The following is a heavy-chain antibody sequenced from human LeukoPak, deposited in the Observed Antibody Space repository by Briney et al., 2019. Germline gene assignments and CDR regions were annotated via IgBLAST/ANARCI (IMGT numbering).Heavy chain of an antibody. J-gene: IGHJ4*02. CDR1: GGTFSSYA. CDR2: IIPVFGTA. D-gene: IGHD3-3*01. V-gene: IGHV1-69*05. CDR3: ASAPEYYDFWSGLGD. Sequence: SVKVSCKASGGTFSSYAISWVRQAPGQGLEWMGRIIPVFGTANYAQKFQGRVTITTDESTSTAYMELSSLRSEDTAVYYCASAPEYYDFWSGLGDWGQGTLVTVSS.